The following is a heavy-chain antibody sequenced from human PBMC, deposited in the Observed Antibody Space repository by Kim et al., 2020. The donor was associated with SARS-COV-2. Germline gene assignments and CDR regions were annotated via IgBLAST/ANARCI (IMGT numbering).Heavy chain of an antibody. CDR1: GGSISSSNW. D-gene: IGHD3-16*02. Sequence: SETLSLTCAVSGGSISSSNWWSWVRQPPGKGLEWIGEIYHSGSTNYNPSLKSRVTISVDKSKNQFSLKLSSVTAADTAVYYCARALNYDYIWGSYRVFDYWGQGTLVTVSS. CDR3: ARALNYDYIWGSYRVFDY. V-gene: IGHV4-4*02. CDR2: IYHSGST. J-gene: IGHJ4*02.